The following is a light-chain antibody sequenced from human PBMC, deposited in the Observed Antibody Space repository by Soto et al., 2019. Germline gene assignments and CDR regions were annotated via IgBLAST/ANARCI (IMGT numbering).Light chain of an antibody. J-gene: IGLJ1*01. Sequence: QSALTQPASLSGSPGQSITLSCTGTGDNIGSYDIVSWYQHLPGEAPKLIIYEGTKRPSGISNRFSGSKSGNTASLTISGLQAEDEADYYCSSYTSSSTYVFGPGTKLTVL. CDR3: SSYTSSSTYV. V-gene: IGLV2-14*02. CDR2: EGT. CDR1: GDNIGSYDI.